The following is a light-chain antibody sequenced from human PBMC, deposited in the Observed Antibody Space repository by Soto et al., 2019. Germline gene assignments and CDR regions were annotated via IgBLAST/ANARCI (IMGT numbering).Light chain of an antibody. CDR2: DAF. J-gene: IGKJ4*01. CDR3: QDRSNWPLFT. V-gene: IGKV3-11*01. CDR1: QSVSGY. Sequence: EIVMTQSPGTVSVFPGETVTLSCRASQSVSGYLDWFHQKPGQAPRLLIYDAFKRAAGIPARFSGSGSGTDFTLTISSLEPEDSGIYYCQDRSNWPLFTFGGGTKVDIK.